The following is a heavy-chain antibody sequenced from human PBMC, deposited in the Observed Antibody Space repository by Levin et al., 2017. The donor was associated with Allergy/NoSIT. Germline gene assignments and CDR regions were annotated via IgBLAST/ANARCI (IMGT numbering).Heavy chain of an antibody. CDR3: ARQCYDILTGYYNVDY. V-gene: IGHV4-39*01. Sequence: SQTLSLTCTVSGGSISSSISYWGWIRQAPGKGLEWIGSIYNSGSTYYNPPLKSRVTTSVDTSKNQFSLKLSSVTAADAAVYYCARQCYDILTGYYNVDYWGQGTLVTVSS. D-gene: IGHD3-9*01. CDR1: GGSISSSISY. CDR2: IYNSGST. J-gene: IGHJ4*02.